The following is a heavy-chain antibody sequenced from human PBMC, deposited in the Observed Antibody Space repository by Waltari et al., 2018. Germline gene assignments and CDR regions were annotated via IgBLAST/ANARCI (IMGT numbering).Heavy chain of an antibody. CDR1: GFSFSNYW. J-gene: IGHJ4*02. CDR2: IKYDGTTR. CDR3: ARDLDWVLFDS. V-gene: IGHV3-74*01. Sequence: EVQLVEAGGDLVHPGGSLRLSCAASGFSFSNYWMHWVRQAPGEGLVWVSRIKYDGTTRAYADSVKGRFTISRDNAKNTLFLQMSGLRAEDTAVYYCARDLDWVLFDSWGQGTLVTVSS. D-gene: IGHD3-9*01.